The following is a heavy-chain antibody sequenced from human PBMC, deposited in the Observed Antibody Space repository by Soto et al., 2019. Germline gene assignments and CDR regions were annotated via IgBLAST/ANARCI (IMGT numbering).Heavy chain of an antibody. CDR3: AKGSASSRPYYFDS. V-gene: IGHV3-23*01. CDR1: EFSFSTYV. Sequence: PGGSLRLSCAASEFSFSTYVMSWVRQAPGKGLEWVSAITGSAGDTYYADSVKGRFTISRDNSKNTLYLQLNSLRADDTALYYCAKGSASSRPYYFDSWGQGTLVTVSS. CDR2: ITGSAGDT. D-gene: IGHD6-6*01. J-gene: IGHJ4*02.